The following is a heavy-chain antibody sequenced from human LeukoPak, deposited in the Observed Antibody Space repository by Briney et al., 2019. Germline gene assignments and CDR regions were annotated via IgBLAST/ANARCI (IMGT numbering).Heavy chain of an antibody. CDR3: ARDSSGWYYFDY. J-gene: IGHJ4*02. D-gene: IGHD6-19*01. Sequence: ASVKVSCKAPGYTFTGYYMHWVRQAPGQGLEWMGWINPNSGDTNYAQKFQGRVTMTRDTSISTAYMELSRLRSDDTAVYYCARDSSGWYYFDYWGQGTLVTVSS. V-gene: IGHV1-2*02. CDR1: GYTFTGYY. CDR2: INPNSGDT.